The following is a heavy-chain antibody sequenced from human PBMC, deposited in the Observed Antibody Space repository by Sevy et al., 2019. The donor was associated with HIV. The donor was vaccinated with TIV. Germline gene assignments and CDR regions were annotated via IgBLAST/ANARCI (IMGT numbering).Heavy chain of an antibody. CDR2: ISGSGKMT. CDR3: AKDGCSGGSCDWSGMDV. D-gene: IGHD2-15*01. J-gene: IGHJ6*02. CDR1: GFTFSNYA. Sequence: GGSLRLSCAASGFTFSNYAMSWVRQAPGKGLEWVSGISGSGKMTYYGDSVKGRFTISRDKSKNTLYLDMKNLRAEDPAIYHCAKDGCSGGSCDWSGMDVWGQGTTVTVSS. V-gene: IGHV3-23*01.